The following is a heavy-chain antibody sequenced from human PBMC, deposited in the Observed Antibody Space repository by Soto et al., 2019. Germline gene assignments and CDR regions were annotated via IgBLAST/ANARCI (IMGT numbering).Heavy chain of an antibody. CDR3: ARAGALGYWYFDF. CDR1: GFTFSSCDFY. V-gene: IGHV4-30-4*01. D-gene: IGHD1-26*01. J-gene: IGHJ2*01. CDR2: VFYSGST. Sequence: PSETLTLTCTVSGFTFSSCDFYWSCVGQGPGQGRVWIVYVFYSGSTYYTASVKGRLTISGDTSKSRLSLKLSSVTAADTAVYFCARAGALGYWYFDFWGLGTLVTVST.